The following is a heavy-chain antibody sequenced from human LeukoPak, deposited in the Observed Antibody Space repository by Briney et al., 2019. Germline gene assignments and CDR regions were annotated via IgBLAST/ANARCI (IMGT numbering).Heavy chain of an antibody. Sequence: AGGSLRLSCAASGFTFSSYDMSWVRQAPGKGLEWVSAISGSGGSTYYADSVKGRFTISRDNSKNTLYLQVNSLRAEDTAVYYCAKGSGFAYSKPFDYWGQGTLVTVSS. CDR1: GFTFSSYD. CDR2: ISGSGGST. D-gene: IGHD4-11*01. CDR3: AKGSGFAYSKPFDY. V-gene: IGHV3-23*01. J-gene: IGHJ4*02.